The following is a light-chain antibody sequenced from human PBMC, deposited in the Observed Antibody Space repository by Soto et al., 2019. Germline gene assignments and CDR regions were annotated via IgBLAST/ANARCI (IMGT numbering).Light chain of an antibody. CDR3: QQYDDPFT. CDR2: DAS. V-gene: IGKV1-33*01. CDR1: RDIADS. J-gene: IGKJ4*01. Sequence: DIQMTQSPSSLSASVGDTVTITCQASRDIADSLNWYQQRAGQAPKLLIYDASNLQSGVPARFSASGTGTTFILTISSLQPEDFATYYCQQYDDPFTFGGGTKVEIK.